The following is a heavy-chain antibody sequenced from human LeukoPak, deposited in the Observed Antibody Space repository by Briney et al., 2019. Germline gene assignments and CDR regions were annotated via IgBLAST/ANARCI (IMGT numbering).Heavy chain of an antibody. D-gene: IGHD6-19*01. V-gene: IGHV1-46*01. CDR2: INPSGGNT. Sequence: ASVKVSCKASGYTFTSYYMHWVRQAPGQGLEWMGLINPSGGNTNYAQKFQGRVTMTRDTSTSTVYMELNNLRSEDTAVYYCARESARDSSGWRGAPYYFDYWGQGTLVTVSS. CDR3: ARESARDSSGWRGAPYYFDY. J-gene: IGHJ4*02. CDR1: GYTFTSYY.